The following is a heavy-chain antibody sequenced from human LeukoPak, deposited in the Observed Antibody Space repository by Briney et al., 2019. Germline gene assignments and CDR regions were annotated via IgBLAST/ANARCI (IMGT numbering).Heavy chain of an antibody. CDR2: IKQDGSEK. CDR1: GFTFSSYW. Sequence: PGGSLRLSCAASGFTFSSYWMSWVRQAPGKGLEWVANIKQDGSEKYYVDSVKGRFSISRDNARISMSLQMNSLRVEDTAVYYCARHSHIGPGNYLMDVWGQGTTVTVSS. D-gene: IGHD3-10*01. V-gene: IGHV3-7*01. CDR3: ARHSHIGPGNYLMDV. J-gene: IGHJ6*02.